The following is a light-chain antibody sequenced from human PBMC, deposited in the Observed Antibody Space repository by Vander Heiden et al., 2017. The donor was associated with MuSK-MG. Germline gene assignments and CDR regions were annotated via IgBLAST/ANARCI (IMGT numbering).Light chain of an antibody. V-gene: IGKV3-11*01. CDR1: QSVSSY. Sequence: EIVLTQSPATLSLSPGERATLSCRASQSVSSYLAWYQQKPGQAPRLLIYDASNRATGIPARFSGSGSGTDFTLTISSLEPEDFAVYYCQQRSTWPLTFGGGIKAEIK. CDR3: QQRSTWPLT. CDR2: DAS. J-gene: IGKJ4*01.